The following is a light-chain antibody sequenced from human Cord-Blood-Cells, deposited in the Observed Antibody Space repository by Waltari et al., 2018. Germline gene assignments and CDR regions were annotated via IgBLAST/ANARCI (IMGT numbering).Light chain of an antibody. CDR1: QSVSSY. V-gene: IGKV3-11*01. Sequence: EIVLTQSPATLSLSPGERATLSCRASQSVSSYLAWYQQKPGQAPRLLIYDASNRATGIPARFSGSGYGTDFTLTISSLEPEDFAVYYCQQRSNWLFGGGTKVEIK. CDR3: QQRSNWL. CDR2: DAS. J-gene: IGKJ4*01.